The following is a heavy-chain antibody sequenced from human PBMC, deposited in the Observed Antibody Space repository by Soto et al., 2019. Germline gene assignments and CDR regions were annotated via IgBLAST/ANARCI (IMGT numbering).Heavy chain of an antibody. D-gene: IGHD6-19*01. V-gene: IGHV1-18*01. CDR3: ARDLDGYSSGWYYGPNDY. Sequence: ASVKVSCKASGYTFTSYGISWVRQAPGQGLEWMGWISAYNGNTNYAQKLQGRVTMTTDTSTSTAYMELRSLRSDDTAVYYCARDLDGYSSGWYYGPNDYWGQGTLVTVSS. CDR2: ISAYNGNT. J-gene: IGHJ4*02. CDR1: GYTFTSYG.